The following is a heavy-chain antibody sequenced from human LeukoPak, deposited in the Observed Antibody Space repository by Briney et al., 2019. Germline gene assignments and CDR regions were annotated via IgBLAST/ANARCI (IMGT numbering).Heavy chain of an antibody. J-gene: IGHJ4*02. CDR1: GFTFSTYR. CDR2: ISSNGGSI. CDR3: ARDDVERGNDY. Sequence: GSLRLSCAASGFTFSTYRMHWVRQAPGKRLEYVSAISSNGGSIYYANSVKGRFTISRDNSKNTLYLQMGSLRAEDMAVYYCARDDVERGNDYWGQGTLVTVSS. V-gene: IGHV3-64*01. D-gene: IGHD1-1*01.